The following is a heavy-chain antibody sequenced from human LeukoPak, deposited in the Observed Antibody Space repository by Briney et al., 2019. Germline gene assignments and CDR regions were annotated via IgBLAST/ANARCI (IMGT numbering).Heavy chain of an antibody. CDR2: IYSGGST. CDR1: GFTVSNNY. Sequence: GSLLLSCAASGFTVSNNYMSWVRQAPGKGLEWVSVIYSGGSTYYADSVKGRFTISRDNSKNTLYLQMNSLRAEDTAVYYCARGPYSSGWSLDYWGQGTLVTVSS. J-gene: IGHJ4*02. V-gene: IGHV3-66*01. CDR3: ARGPYSSGWSLDY. D-gene: IGHD6-19*01.